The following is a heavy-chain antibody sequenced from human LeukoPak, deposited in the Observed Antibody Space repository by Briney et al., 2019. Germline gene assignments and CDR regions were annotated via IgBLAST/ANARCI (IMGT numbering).Heavy chain of an antibody. D-gene: IGHD4-17*01. J-gene: IGHJ3*02. CDR3: ARADYGDKRSAFDI. V-gene: IGHV4-34*01. CDR2: INRSGST. CDR1: GGSFSGYY. Sequence: SETLSLTCAVYGGSFSGYYWSWIRQPPGKGLEWIGEINRSGSTNYNPSLKSRVTISVDTSKNQFSLKLSSVTAADTAVYYCARADYGDKRSAFDIWGQGTMVTVSS.